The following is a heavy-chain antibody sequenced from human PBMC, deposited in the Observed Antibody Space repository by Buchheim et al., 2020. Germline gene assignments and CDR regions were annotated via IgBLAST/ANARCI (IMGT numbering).Heavy chain of an antibody. CDR2: ISYDGSNK. Sequence: QVQLVESGGGVVQPGRSLRLSCAASGFTFSSYGMHWVRQAPGKGLEWVAVISYDGSNKYYADSVKGRFTISRANSKNTLYLQMNSLRAEDTAVYYCAKGLRGGYCSGGSCYFDYWGQGTL. J-gene: IGHJ4*02. V-gene: IGHV3-30*18. CDR1: GFTFSSYG. D-gene: IGHD2-15*01. CDR3: AKGLRGGYCSGGSCYFDY.